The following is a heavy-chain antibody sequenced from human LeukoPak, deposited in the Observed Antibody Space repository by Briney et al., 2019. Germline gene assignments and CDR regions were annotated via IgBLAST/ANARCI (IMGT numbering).Heavy chain of an antibody. CDR2: IYYSGST. J-gene: IGHJ4*02. CDR3: ARDLSYYDSSGYYSKYYFDY. Sequence: SETLSLTCTVSGGSISSYYWSWIRQPPGKGLEWIGYIYYSGSTNYNPSLKSRVTISVDTSKNQFSLKLSSVTAADTAVYYCARDLSYYDSSGYYSKYYFDYWGQGTLVTVSS. D-gene: IGHD3-22*01. CDR1: GGSISSYY. V-gene: IGHV4-59*01.